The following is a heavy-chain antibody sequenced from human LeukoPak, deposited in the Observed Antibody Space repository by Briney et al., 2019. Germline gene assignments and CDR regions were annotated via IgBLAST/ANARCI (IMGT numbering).Heavy chain of an antibody. D-gene: IGHD6-19*01. CDR2: INHSGST. CDR3: ARKGRMYSSGWYPPAFDI. J-gene: IGHJ3*02. V-gene: IGHV4-34*01. Sequence: SETLSLTCTFSGGSISSYYWSWIRQPPGKGLEWIGEINHSGSTNYSPSLKSRVTISVDTSKNQFSLKLSSVTAADTAVYYCARKGRMYSSGWYPPAFDIWGQGTMVTVSS. CDR1: GGSISSYY.